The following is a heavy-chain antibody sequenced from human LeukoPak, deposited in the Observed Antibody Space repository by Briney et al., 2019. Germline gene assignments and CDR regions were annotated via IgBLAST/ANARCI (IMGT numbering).Heavy chain of an antibody. CDR2: ISAYNGNT. Sequence: ASVKVSCKASGYTFTIYGISWVRQAPGQGREWMGWISAYNGNTNYTQKLQGRVTMTTDTSTSTAYMELRSLRSDDTPVYYCARVWDYDSSGYDDYWGQGTLVTVSS. J-gene: IGHJ4*02. CDR1: GYTFTIYG. V-gene: IGHV1-18*01. CDR3: ARVWDYDSSGYDDY. D-gene: IGHD3-22*01.